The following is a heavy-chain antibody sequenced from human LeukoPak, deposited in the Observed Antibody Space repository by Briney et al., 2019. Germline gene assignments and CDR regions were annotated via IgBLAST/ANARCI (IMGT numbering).Heavy chain of an antibody. Sequence: PGGSLRLSCAASGFTFNNYAMTWVRQAPGKGLEWASAISGSGSNTYYADSVKGRFTISRDNSKNTLYLQMNSLRAEDTAVYYCAKTWWLRFFCWFDPWGQGTLVTVSS. CDR3: AKTWWLRFFCWFDP. CDR2: ISGSGSNT. D-gene: IGHD5-12*01. CDR1: GFTFNNYA. J-gene: IGHJ5*02. V-gene: IGHV3-23*01.